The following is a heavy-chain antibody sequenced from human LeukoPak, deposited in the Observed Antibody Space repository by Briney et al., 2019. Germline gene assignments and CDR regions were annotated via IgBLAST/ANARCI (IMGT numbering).Heavy chain of an antibody. CDR3: ARGILYSNPEWFDP. CDR2: INWNGGST. Sequence: GGSLRLSCAASGFTFDDYGMSWVRQARGKGLEWVSGINWNGGSTGYADSVKGRFTISRDNAKNSLYLQMNSLRAEDTALYYCARGILYSNPEWFDPWGQGTLVTVSS. CDR1: GFTFDDYG. J-gene: IGHJ5*02. V-gene: IGHV3-20*04. D-gene: IGHD4-11*01.